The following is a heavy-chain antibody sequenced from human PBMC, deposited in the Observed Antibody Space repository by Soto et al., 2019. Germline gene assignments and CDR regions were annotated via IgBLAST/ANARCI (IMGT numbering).Heavy chain of an antibody. V-gene: IGHV3-15*01. D-gene: IGHD3-10*01. CDR1: GFTFSNAW. Sequence: GGSLRLSCAASGFTFSNAWMSWVRQAPGKGLEWVGRIKSKTDGGTTDYAAPVKGRFTISRDDSKNTLYLQMNSLKTEDTAVYYLSLCVRKFFGAHDYWGQGTLVTVSS. J-gene: IGHJ4*02. CDR2: IKSKTDGGTT. CDR3: SLCVRKFFGAHDY.